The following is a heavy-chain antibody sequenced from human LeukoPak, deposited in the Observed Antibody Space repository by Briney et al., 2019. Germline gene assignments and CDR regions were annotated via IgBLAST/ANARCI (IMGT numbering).Heavy chain of an antibody. V-gene: IGHV3-21*01. Sequence: PGGSLRLSCAASGFTFSSYSMNWVRQAPGKGLEWVSSISSSSSYIYYADSVKGRFTISRDNAKNSLYLQMNSLRAEDPAVYYCARPDYYGSGSDPAFDIWGQGTMVTVSS. CDR1: GFTFSSYS. CDR3: ARPDYYGSGSDPAFDI. D-gene: IGHD3-10*01. J-gene: IGHJ3*02. CDR2: ISSSSSYI.